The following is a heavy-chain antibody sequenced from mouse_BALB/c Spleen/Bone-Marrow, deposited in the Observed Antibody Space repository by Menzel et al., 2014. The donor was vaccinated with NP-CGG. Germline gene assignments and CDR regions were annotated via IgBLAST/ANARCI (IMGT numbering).Heavy chain of an antibody. V-gene: IGHV1S81*02. CDR3: ARWLLQYFDV. CDR1: GYTFTRYW. CDR2: INPSNGRT. J-gene: IGHJ1*01. Sequence: QVQLQQSGAELVKPGASVKLSCKASGYTFTRYWMHWVKQRPGQGLVWIGEINPSNGRTNYNEKFKSKATLTVDKSSNTAYMQLSSLTSEDSAVYYCARWLLQYFDVWGAGTTVTVSS. D-gene: IGHD2-3*01.